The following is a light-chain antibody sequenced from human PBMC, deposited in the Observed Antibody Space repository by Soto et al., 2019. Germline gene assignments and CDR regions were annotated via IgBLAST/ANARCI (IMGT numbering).Light chain of an antibody. CDR2: PAS. J-gene: IGKJ4*01. Sequence: EIVLTQSPATLSLSPGERATLSCRASQSISNYLAWYQQKPGQAPRLLIYPASNRDTGIPARFSGSGSGTDFTHNISSLEPEDFGVYYCQQRSNWPPLTFGGGTKVEIK. V-gene: IGKV3-11*01. CDR3: QQRSNWPPLT. CDR1: QSISNY.